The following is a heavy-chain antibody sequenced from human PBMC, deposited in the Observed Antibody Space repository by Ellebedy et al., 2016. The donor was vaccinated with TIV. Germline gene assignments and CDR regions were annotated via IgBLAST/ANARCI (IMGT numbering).Heavy chain of an antibody. D-gene: IGHD1-26*01. CDR1: DGSISNFH. J-gene: IGHJ4*02. CDR2: IYFSGVT. CDR3: ARWVGHFDF. Sequence: MPSETLSLTCTVSDGSISNFHWSWIRQPPGKGLEWIGYIYFSGVTNYNPSLKSRVTMSVYTSKNQFSLNLSSVTTADTAVYYCARWVGHFDFWGQGAQVTVSS. V-gene: IGHV4-59*01.